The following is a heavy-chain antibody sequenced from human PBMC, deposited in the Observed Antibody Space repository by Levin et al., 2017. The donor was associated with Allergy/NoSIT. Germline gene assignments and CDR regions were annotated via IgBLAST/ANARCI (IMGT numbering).Heavy chain of an antibody. J-gene: IGHJ3*01. CDR1: GFDFRSHG. Sequence: GGSLRLSCAASGFDFRSHGMHWVRQAPGKGLEWVAVIAYDGSEKYTADSVKGRFSISRDNSKNMLYMQMNSLRGEDTAVYYCAKTYGSTDDALDFWGQGTMVTVPP. V-gene: IGHV3-30*18. CDR2: IAYDGSEK. CDR3: AKTYGSTDDALDF. D-gene: IGHD3-10*01.